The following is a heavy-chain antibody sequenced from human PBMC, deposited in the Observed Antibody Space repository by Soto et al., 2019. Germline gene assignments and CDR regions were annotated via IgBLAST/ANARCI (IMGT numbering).Heavy chain of an antibody. D-gene: IGHD2-15*01. V-gene: IGHV3-49*03. J-gene: IGHJ6*03. CDR1: GFTFGDYA. CDR2: IRSKAYGGTT. CDR3: TRDVIDVVVVTATHEGYYMDV. Sequence: GGSLRLSCTASGFTFGDYAMSWFRQAPGKGLEWVGFIRSKAYGGTTEYAASVRGRFTISRDASKSIAYLQMNSLKTEDTAVYYCTRDVIDVVVVTATHEGYYMDVWGKGTTVTVSS.